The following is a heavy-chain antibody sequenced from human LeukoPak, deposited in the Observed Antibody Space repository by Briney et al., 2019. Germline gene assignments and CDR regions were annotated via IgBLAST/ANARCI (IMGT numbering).Heavy chain of an antibody. CDR1: GYTFTSYA. CDR3: VGCYGGWTSFDY. V-gene: IGHV1-3*01. CDR2: INAGNGNT. Sequence: ASVKVSCKASGYTFTSYAMHWVRQAPGQRLEWMGWINAGNGNTKYSQKFQGRVTITRDTSASTAYMELSSLRSEDTAVYYCVGCYGGWTSFDYWGQGTLVTVSS. D-gene: IGHD4-23*01. J-gene: IGHJ4*02.